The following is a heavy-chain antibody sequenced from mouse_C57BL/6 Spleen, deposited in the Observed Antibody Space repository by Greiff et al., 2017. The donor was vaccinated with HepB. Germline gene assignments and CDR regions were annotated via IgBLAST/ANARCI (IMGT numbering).Heavy chain of an antibody. Sequence: VQLQQSGAELVKPGASVKMSCKASGYTFTSYWITWVKQRPGQGLEWIGDIYPGSGSTNYNEKFKSKATLTVDTSSSTAYMQLSSLTTEDSAVYDWALGEDYNNDYFDYWGQGTTLTVSS. D-gene: IGHD2-5*01. CDR2: IYPGSGST. CDR1: GYTFTSYW. J-gene: IGHJ2*01. CDR3: ALGEDYNNDYFDY. V-gene: IGHV1-55*01.